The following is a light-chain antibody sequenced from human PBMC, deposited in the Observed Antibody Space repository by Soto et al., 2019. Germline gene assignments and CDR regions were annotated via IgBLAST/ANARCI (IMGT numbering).Light chain of an antibody. CDR3: QQSYSTPRT. V-gene: IGKV1-39*01. CDR1: QSIHSY. J-gene: IGKJ1*01. Sequence: DLPMTQSPSSLSASVGDRVTITCRASQSIHSYLNWYHQKAGKAPKLLIYAASSLQSEVPSRFSGSGFGKDFTLTISSLQPEDFATYYCQQSYSTPRTFGQGTKVEIK. CDR2: AAS.